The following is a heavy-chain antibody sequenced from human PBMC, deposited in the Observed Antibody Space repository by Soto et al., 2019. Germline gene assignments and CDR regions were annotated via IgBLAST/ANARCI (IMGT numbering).Heavy chain of an antibody. CDR1: GYTFTSYG. V-gene: IGHV1-18*01. Sequence: ASVKVSCKASGYTFTSYGIIWVGQAPGQGLEWMGWISAYNGNTNYAQKLQGRVTMTTDTSTSTAYMEVRSLRSDDTAVYYCARDPGTRSDYWGQGTLVTVSS. CDR2: ISAYNGNT. CDR3: ARDPGTRSDY. D-gene: IGHD3-10*01. J-gene: IGHJ4*02.